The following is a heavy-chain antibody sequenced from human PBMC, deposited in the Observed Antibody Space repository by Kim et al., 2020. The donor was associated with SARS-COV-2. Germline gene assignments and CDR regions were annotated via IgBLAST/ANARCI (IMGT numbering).Heavy chain of an antibody. CDR3: ARGNYHAIDF. V-gene: IGHV3-74*01. Sequence: SKIYADSVKGRCTSSRDSAKNALYLQMNGLRAEDTAVYYCARGNYHAIDFWGHGTTVTVSS. J-gene: IGHJ6*02. CDR2: SK.